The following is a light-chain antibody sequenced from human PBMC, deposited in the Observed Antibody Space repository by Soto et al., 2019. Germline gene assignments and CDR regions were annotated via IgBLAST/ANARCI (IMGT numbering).Light chain of an antibody. Sequence: DIQMTQSPSTLSASVGDRVTVTCRASQSISSWLAWYQQKAGKGPKLLIYKASHLESGVPSRFSGSGSGTEFTLTISGLQPDDFATYYCQQYNSYPLTFGGGTKVDIK. J-gene: IGKJ4*01. CDR1: QSISSW. CDR3: QQYNSYPLT. CDR2: KAS. V-gene: IGKV1-5*03.